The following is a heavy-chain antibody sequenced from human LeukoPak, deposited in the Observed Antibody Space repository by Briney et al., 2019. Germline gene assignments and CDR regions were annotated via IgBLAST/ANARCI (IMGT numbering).Heavy chain of an antibody. Sequence: PGGSLRLSCVASGLTFSSYAISWVRQAPGKGLECVALISYDGSNKYYGDSVRGRLTISRDNSKNTVYLQMNSLGPEDTALYYCAKDLGGKPYYYYGMDVWGQGTTVTVSS. CDR1: GLTFSSYA. CDR3: AKDLGGKPYYYYGMDV. CDR2: ISYDGSNK. V-gene: IGHV3-30*04. J-gene: IGHJ6*02.